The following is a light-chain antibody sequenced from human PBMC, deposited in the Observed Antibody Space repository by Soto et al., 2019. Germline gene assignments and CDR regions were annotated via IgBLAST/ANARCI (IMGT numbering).Light chain of an antibody. V-gene: IGKV3-20*01. CDR2: GAS. Sequence: IALTQSLATLCLSPGERATLSCLASQSVSSSYLAWYQQKPGQAPRLLIYGASSRATGIPDRFSGSGSATDFTLTISRLEPEDFAVYYCQQYGSSPRTFGQGTRLEI. J-gene: IGKJ5*01. CDR3: QQYGSSPRT. CDR1: QSVSSSY.